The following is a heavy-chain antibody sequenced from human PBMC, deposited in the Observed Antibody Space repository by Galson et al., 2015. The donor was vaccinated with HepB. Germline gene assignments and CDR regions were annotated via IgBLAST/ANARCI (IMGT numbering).Heavy chain of an antibody. V-gene: IGHV3-30-3*01. J-gene: IGHJ4*02. CDR2: ISHDGINK. CDR3: ARDPDCSSTSCADY. Sequence: SLRLSCAASGFTFSSYAMHWVRQAPGKGLEWVAVISHDGINKYYADSVKGRFTISRDNAKNSLYLQMNSLRAEDTAVYYCARDPDCSSTSCADYWGQGTLVTVSS. CDR1: GFTFSSYA. D-gene: IGHD2-2*01.